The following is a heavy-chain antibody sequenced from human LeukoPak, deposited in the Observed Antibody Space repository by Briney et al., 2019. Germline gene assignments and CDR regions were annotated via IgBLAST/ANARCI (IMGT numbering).Heavy chain of an antibody. J-gene: IGHJ3*02. V-gene: IGHV1-18*01. CDR1: GYTFTSYG. CDR2: ISAYNGNT. CDR3: ARGYYYDSSDDAFDI. D-gene: IGHD3-22*01. Sequence: ASVKVSCKASGYTFTSYGISWVRQAPGQGLEWMGWISAYNGNTNYAQKLQGRVTRTTDTSTSTAYMELRSLRSDDTAVYYCARGYYYDSSDDAFDIWGQGTMVTVSS.